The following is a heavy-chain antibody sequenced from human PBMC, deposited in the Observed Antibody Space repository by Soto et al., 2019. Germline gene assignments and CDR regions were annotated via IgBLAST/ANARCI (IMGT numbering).Heavy chain of an antibody. V-gene: IGHV4-39*01. J-gene: IGHJ4*02. CDR3: ARHLYGSGSYYRRPFDS. Sequence: QVQLQESGPGLVKPSETLSLTCAVSGASISSTSSFWDWIRQPPGKGPEWIGSVYYSGTTYYNPSLRXRXTXSXNTSTGQFTLTLTSVPAADTAVYYCARHLYGSGSYYRRPFDSWGQGTLVTVSS. CDR2: VYYSGTT. CDR1: GASISSTSSF. D-gene: IGHD3-10*01.